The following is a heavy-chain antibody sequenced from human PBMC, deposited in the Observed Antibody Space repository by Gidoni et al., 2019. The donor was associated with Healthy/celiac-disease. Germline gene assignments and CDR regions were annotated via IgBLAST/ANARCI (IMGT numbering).Heavy chain of an antibody. CDR1: GGSISRYY. J-gene: IGHJ5*02. CDR3: AREDYGDYSGWFDP. CDR2: IYYSGST. Sequence: QVQLQESGPGLVKPSETLSLTCPVSGGSISRYYWRWIRQPPGKGLEWNGYIYYSGSTNYNPSLKSRVTISVDTSKNQFSLKLSSVTAADTAVYYCAREDYGDYSGWFDPWGQGTLVTVSS. V-gene: IGHV4-59*01. D-gene: IGHD4-17*01.